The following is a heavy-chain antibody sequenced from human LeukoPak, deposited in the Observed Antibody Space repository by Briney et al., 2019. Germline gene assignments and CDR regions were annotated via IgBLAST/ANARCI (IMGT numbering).Heavy chain of an antibody. V-gene: IGHV1-58*01. J-gene: IGHJ4*02. CDR2: IIVGSGAT. Sequence: SVKVSCKASGFTSTNFAVQWVRQARGQRLEWIGWIIVGSGATKCAQDFQERVTITRDLSTSTLYMELRSPTSEDTAVYYCAADLSNPRMGASYLDSWGQGTLVTVSS. CDR1: GFTSTNFA. D-gene: IGHD3-16*01. CDR3: AADLSNPRMGASYLDS.